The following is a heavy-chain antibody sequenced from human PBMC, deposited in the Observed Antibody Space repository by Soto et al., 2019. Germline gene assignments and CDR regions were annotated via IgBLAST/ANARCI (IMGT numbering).Heavy chain of an antibody. CDR1: RFTFSYYW. J-gene: IGHJ3*01. CDR2: IHSDGSST. Sequence: EVQLVESGGGLVQPGESLRLSCAASRFTFSYYWMHWVRQAPGKGLVWVSRIHSDGSSTTYADSVKGRFTISRDNARNTLYLQMNSLRAEDTAVYYCARGDRGAFDLWGQGTVLTVSS. CDR3: ARGDRGAFDL. D-gene: IGHD1-26*01. V-gene: IGHV3-74*01.